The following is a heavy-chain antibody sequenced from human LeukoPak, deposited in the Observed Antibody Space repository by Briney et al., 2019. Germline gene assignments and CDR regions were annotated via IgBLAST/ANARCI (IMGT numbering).Heavy chain of an antibody. CDR3: ARDHGENAFDI. CDR2: INPNSGGT. J-gene: IGHJ3*02. Sequence: ASVKVSCKASGYTFTGYYMHWVRQAPGQGLEWMGWINPNSGGTNYAQKFQGWVTMTRDTSISTAYMELSRLRSDGTAVYYCARDHGENAFDIWGQGTMVTVSS. D-gene: IGHD3-10*01. CDR1: GYTFTGYY. V-gene: IGHV1-2*04.